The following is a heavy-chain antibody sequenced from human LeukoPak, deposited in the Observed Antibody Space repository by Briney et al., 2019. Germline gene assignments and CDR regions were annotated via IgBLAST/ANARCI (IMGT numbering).Heavy chain of an antibody. CDR2: ISSSSSYI. CDR3: ARGDDILTGPTDGNNWFDP. V-gene: IGHV3-21*01. D-gene: IGHD3-9*01. J-gene: IGHJ5*02. CDR1: GFTFSSYS. Sequence: PGGSLRLSCAASGFTFSSYSMNWVRQAPGKGLEWVSSISSSSSYIYYADSVKGRFTISRDNSKNTLYLQMNSLRAEDTAVYYCARGDDILTGPTDGNNWFDPWGQGTLVTVSS.